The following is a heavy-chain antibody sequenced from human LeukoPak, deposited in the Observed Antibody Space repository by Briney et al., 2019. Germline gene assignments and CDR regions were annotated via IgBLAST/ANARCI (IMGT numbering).Heavy chain of an antibody. CDR2: IIPIFGTA. Sequence: SVKVSCKASGGTFSSYAISWVRQAPGQGLEWMGGIIPIFGTANYAQKFQGRVTITTDESTSTAYMELSSLRSEDTAVYYCARGTRYFDWLSYFDYWGQGTLVTVSS. CDR1: GGTFSSYA. V-gene: IGHV1-69*05. J-gene: IGHJ4*02. D-gene: IGHD3-9*01. CDR3: ARGTRYFDWLSYFDY.